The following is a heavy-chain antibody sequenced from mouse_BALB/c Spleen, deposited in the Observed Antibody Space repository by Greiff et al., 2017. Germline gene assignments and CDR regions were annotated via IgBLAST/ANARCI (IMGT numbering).Heavy chain of an antibody. CDR1: GYTFTSYT. CDR2: INPSSGYT. J-gene: IGHJ4*01. Sequence: QVQLQQSGAELARPGASVKMSCKASGYTFTSYTMHWVKQRPGQGLEWIGYINPSSGYTNYNQKFKDKATLTADKSSSTAYMQLSSLTSEDSAVYYCARRGNSLLFYYYAMDYWGQGTSVTVSS. V-gene: IGHV1-4*01. CDR3: ARRGNSLLFYYYAMDY. D-gene: IGHD1-2*01.